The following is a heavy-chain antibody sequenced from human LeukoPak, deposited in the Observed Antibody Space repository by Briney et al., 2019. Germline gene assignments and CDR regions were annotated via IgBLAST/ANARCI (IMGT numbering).Heavy chain of an antibody. V-gene: IGHV3-48*02. D-gene: IGHD3-16*01. CDR2: ISFSSRTV. CDR1: RFTFSTYS. Sequence: GGSLRLSCAASRFTFSTYSMNWVRQAPGKGLEWVSYISFSSRTVYYADSVKGRFTISRDNAKNSLYLQMNSLRDEDTAVYYCASEGGNYWGQGTLVTVSS. J-gene: IGHJ4*02. CDR3: ASEGGNY.